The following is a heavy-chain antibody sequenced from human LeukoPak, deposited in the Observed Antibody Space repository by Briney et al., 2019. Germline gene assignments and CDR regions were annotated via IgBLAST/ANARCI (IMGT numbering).Heavy chain of an antibody. D-gene: IGHD6-13*01. Sequence: SETLSLTCTVSGGSISSSSYYWGWIRQPPGKGLEWIGEINHSGSTNYNPSLKSRVTISVDTSKNQFSLKLSSVTAADTAVYYCARGSIRGSSFSQSPPWTRNWFDPWGQGTLVTVSS. CDR1: GGSISSSSYY. CDR3: ARGSIRGSSFSQSPPWTRNWFDP. J-gene: IGHJ5*02. V-gene: IGHV4-39*07. CDR2: INHSGST.